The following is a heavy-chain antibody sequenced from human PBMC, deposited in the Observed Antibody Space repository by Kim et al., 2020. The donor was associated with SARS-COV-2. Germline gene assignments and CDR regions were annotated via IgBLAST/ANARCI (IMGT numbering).Heavy chain of an antibody. Sequence: GGSLRLSCAASGFSFSSNSMNWVRQAPGKGLEWVSYISSSSSTKFYADSVKGRFTISRDNAKNSLYLQMNSLRAEDTAVYYCARDQSRIALITVFRYGM. D-gene: IGHD6-19*01. CDR3: ARDQSRIALITVFRYGM. V-gene: IGHV3-48*04. J-gene: IGHJ6*01. CDR1: GFSFSSNS. CDR2: ISSSSSTK.